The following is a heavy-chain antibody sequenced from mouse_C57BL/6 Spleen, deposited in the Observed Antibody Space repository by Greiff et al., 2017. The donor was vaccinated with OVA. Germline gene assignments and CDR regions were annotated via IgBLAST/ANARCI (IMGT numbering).Heavy chain of an antibody. V-gene: IGHV1-15*01. D-gene: IGHD4-1*01. CDR1: GYTFTDYE. Sequence: QVQLQQSGAELVRPGASVTLSCKASGYTFTDYEMHWVKQTPVHGLEWIGAIDPETGGTAYNQKFKGKAILTADKSSSTAYMELRSLTSEDSAVYYCTRGEGSKLTGSVWFAYWGQGTLVTVSA. CDR2: IDPETGGT. CDR3: TRGEGSKLTGSVWFAY. J-gene: IGHJ3*01.